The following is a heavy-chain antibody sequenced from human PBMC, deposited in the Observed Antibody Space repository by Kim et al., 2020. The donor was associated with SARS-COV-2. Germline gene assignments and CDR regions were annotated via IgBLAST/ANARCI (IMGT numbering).Heavy chain of an antibody. CDR2: STI. V-gene: IGHV3-11*01. J-gene: IGHJ4*02. Sequence: STIYYADSVKGRFTISRDNAKNSLYLQMNSLRAEDTAVYYCARGPAAVDYWGQGTLVTVSS. CDR3: ARGPAAVDY. D-gene: IGHD2-2*01.